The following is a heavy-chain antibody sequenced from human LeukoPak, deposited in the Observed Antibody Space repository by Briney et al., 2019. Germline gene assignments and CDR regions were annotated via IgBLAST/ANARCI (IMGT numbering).Heavy chain of an antibody. CDR2: IDGGGVNT. CDR1: GFTFSNYG. Sequence: GGSLRLSCAGSGFTFSNYGMSWVRQAPGKGLEWVSAIDGGGVNTLYADSVEGRFTISRDNSKNTVYLQMNSLSAEDTAIYYCAKRSARPKPFDCWGQGTLVTVHS. D-gene: IGHD6-25*01. J-gene: IGHJ4*02. CDR3: AKRSARPKPFDC. V-gene: IGHV3-23*01.